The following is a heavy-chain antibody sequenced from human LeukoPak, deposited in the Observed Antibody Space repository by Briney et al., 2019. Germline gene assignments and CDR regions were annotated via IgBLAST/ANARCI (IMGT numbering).Heavy chain of an antibody. CDR1: GGSISSYY. D-gene: IGHD6-13*01. J-gene: IGHJ4*02. CDR3: ARTSYYSNSWYFGV. Sequence: SETLSLTCTVSGGSISSYYWSWIRQPPGMGLEWIGYIYHRGNTKYNPSLKSRVTISVDSSKNQFSLKLNSVTAADTAVYYCARTSYYSNSWYFGVWGLGTLVTVSS. V-gene: IGHV4-59*01. CDR2: IYHRGNT.